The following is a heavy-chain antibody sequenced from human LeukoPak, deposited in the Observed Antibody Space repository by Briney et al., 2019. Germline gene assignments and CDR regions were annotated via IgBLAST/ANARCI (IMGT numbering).Heavy chain of an antibody. D-gene: IGHD3-22*01. CDR1: GFTFSSYA. V-gene: IGHV3-30-3*01. Sequence: QAGGSLRLSCAASGFTFSSYAMHWVRQAPGKGLEWVAVISYDGSNKYYADSVKGRFTISRDNSKNTLYLQMNSLRAEGTAVYYCARDPGYYDSSGYHDYWGQGTLVTVSS. CDR3: ARDPGYYDSSGYHDY. J-gene: IGHJ4*02. CDR2: ISYDGSNK.